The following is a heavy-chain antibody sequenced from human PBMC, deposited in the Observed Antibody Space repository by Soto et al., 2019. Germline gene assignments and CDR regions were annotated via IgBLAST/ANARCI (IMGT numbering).Heavy chain of an antibody. D-gene: IGHD5-18*01. V-gene: IGHV4-61*01. Sequence: PSETLSLTCTFTCGSVISASYYWSWIRQPPGKGLEWLGYIYDSGTTNYNPSLKSRVTILLDTSKNQFSLRLTSVTAADTAVYYCAREERGYSYGLGDSWWGQGTLVTVSS. CDR1: CGSVISASYY. CDR2: IYDSGTT. CDR3: AREERGYSYGLGDSW. J-gene: IGHJ4*02.